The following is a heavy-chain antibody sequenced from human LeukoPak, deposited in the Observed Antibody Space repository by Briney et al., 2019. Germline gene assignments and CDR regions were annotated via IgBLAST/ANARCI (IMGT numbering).Heavy chain of an antibody. D-gene: IGHD6-19*01. J-gene: IGHJ4*02. CDR2: IYHDGRT. CDR1: GYSITNGYF. V-gene: IGHV4-38-2*02. Sequence: KPSETLSLTCTVSGYSITNGYFWDWIRQPPGKGLEWIGTIYHDGRTYYSPSLKSRVTIYRDTSKNQFSLKVNSVTAADTAVYYCATGYSNGWTSDFDHWGQGTLVTVSS. CDR3: ATGYSNGWTSDFDH.